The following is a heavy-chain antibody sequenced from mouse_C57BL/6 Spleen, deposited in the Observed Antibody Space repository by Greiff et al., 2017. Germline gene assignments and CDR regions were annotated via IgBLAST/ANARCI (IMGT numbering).Heavy chain of an antibody. CDR2: INPYNGGT. CDR3: ARGGRAMDD. CDR1: GYTFTDYY. J-gene: IGHJ4*01. V-gene: IGHV1-19*01. Sequence: EVQLQQSGPVLVKPGASVKMSCKASGYTFTDYYMNWVKQSHGKSLEWIGVINPYNGGTSYNQKFKGKATLTVDKSSSTAYMELNSLTSEDSAVYYCARGGRAMDDWGQGTSVTVSS.